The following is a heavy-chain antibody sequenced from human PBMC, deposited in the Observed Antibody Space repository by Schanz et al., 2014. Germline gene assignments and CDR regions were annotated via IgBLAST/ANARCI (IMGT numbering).Heavy chain of an antibody. CDR3: ARVHIATYHYNSPGAFDI. V-gene: IGHV1-18*01. J-gene: IGHJ3*02. Sequence: QLMQSGSEVRKPGASVKVSCKASGYIFGSHGMTWVRQAPGQGPELMGWINAHTGNTQYAQKFQGIVNMTRDTVTTTVHLELTRLRTDDTAIYYCARVHIATYHYNSPGAFDIWGQGTTVTVSS. D-gene: IGHD3-10*01. CDR1: GYIFGSHG. CDR2: INAHTGNT.